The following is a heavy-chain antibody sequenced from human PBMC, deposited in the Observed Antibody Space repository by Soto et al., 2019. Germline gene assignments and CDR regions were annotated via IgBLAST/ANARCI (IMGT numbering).Heavy chain of an antibody. CDR2: IYHSGST. Sequence: PSETLSLTCAVSGGSISSGGYSWSWIRQPPGKGLEWIGYIYHSGSTYYNPSLKSRVTISVDRSKNQFSLKLSSVTAADTAVYYCPRVPAYYSNTYYYYYGMDVWGQGTTVTVSS. J-gene: IGHJ6*02. D-gene: IGHD4-4*01. V-gene: IGHV4-30-2*01. CDR3: PRVPAYYSNTYYYYYGMDV. CDR1: GGSISSGGYS.